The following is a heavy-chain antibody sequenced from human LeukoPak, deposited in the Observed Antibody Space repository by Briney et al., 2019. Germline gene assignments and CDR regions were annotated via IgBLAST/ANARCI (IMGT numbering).Heavy chain of an antibody. V-gene: IGHV3-30*03. CDR2: ISDDGRSK. J-gene: IGHJ4*02. Sequence: GGSLRLSCAASGFSFISYGMHWVRQAPGKGLEWVGVISDDGRSKDYADSVKGRFTISRDNSKDTLYLQMNSLRDEDTAVYYCARGGGSYYGFVDYWGQGTLVTVSS. CDR3: ARGGGSYYGFVDY. D-gene: IGHD1-26*01. CDR1: GFSFISYG.